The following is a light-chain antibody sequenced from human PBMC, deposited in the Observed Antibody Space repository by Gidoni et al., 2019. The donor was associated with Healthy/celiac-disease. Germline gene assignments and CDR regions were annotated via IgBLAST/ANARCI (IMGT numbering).Light chain of an antibody. J-gene: IGKJ4*01. CDR1: QSVSSY. V-gene: IGKV3-11*01. CDR2: DAS. Sequence: EIVLTQSPATLSLSPGERATLPCRASQSVSSYLAWYQQRPGQAPRLLIYDASNGAAGIPARFSGSGSGTDFTLTISSLEPEDFAVYYCQQRSNWPPKLTFGGGTKVEIK. CDR3: QQRSNWPPKLT.